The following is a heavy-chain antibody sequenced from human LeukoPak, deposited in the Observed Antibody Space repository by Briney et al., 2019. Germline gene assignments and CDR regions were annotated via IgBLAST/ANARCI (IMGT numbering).Heavy chain of an antibody. Sequence: GASVKVSCKASGYTFTGHYTHWVRQAPGQGLEWMGWINPNSGGTNYAQKFQGRVTMTRDTSISTAYMELSRLRSEDTAVYYCARSKSSYSSRVVSFDYWGQGTLVTVSS. CDR2: INPNSGGT. CDR1: GYTFTGHY. J-gene: IGHJ4*02. CDR3: ARSKSSYSSRVVSFDY. V-gene: IGHV1-2*02. D-gene: IGHD6-13*01.